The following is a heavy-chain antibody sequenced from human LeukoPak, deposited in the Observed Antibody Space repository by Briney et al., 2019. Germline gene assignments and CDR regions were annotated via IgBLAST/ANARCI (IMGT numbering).Heavy chain of an antibody. V-gene: IGHV3-30-3*01. CDR2: ISYDGSNK. Sequence: PGGSLRLSCAASGFTFSSYAMHWVREAPGGGLEWGAVISYDGSNKYYTDSVKRRFTISRDNSKNTLYLQMNSLRAEDTAVYYCAMLKNPWGQGTLVTVSS. CDR1: GFTFSSYA. CDR3: AMLKNP. D-gene: IGHD4/OR15-4a*01. J-gene: IGHJ5*02.